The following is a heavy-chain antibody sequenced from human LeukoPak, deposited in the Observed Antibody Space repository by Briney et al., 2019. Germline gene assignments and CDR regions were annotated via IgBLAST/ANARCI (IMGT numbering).Heavy chain of an antibody. Sequence: ASVKVSCKASGYTFTSYYMHWVRQAPGQGLEWMGWINPNSGGTNYAQKFQGRVTMTRDTSISTAYMELSRLRSDDTAVYYCARVIEMATISYDYWGQGTLVTVSS. CDR3: ARVIEMATISYDY. CDR1: GYTFTSYY. V-gene: IGHV1-2*02. D-gene: IGHD5-12*01. CDR2: INPNSGGT. J-gene: IGHJ4*02.